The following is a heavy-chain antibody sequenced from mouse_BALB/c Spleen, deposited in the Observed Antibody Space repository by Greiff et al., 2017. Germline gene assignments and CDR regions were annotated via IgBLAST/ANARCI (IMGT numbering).Heavy chain of an antibody. CDR1: GFTFSSYA. J-gene: IGHJ1*01. D-gene: IGHD1-1*01. Sequence: EVKLVESGGGLVKPGGSLKLSCAASGFTFSSYAMSWVRQTPEKRLEWVASISSGGSTDYPDTVKGRFTISRDNASNILYLQMSSLKSENTAMYYTASSTVVDDWYFDVWGAGTTVTVSS. CDR2: ISSGGST. CDR3: ASSTVVDDWYFDV. V-gene: IGHV5-6-5*01.